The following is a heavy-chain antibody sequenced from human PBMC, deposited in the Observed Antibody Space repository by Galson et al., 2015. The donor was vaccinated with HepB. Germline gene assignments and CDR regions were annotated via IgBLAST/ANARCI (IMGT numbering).Heavy chain of an antibody. J-gene: IGHJ5*02. V-gene: IGHV4-61*01. CDR1: GGSVSSGSYY. CDR2: IYYSGST. D-gene: IGHD3-22*01. Sequence: ETLSLTCTVSGGSVSSGSYYWSWIRQPPGKGLEWIGYIYYSGSTNYNPSLKSRVTISVDTSKNQFSLKLSSVTAADTAVYYCATRPYYYDSSGYYYWGWFDPWGQGTLVTVSS. CDR3: ATRPYYYDSSGYYYWGWFDP.